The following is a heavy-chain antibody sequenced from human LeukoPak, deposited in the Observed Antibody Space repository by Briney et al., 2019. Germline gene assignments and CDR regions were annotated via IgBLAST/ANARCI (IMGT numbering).Heavy chain of an antibody. CDR3: ARVGCSGGTCYSRDFDF. J-gene: IGHJ4*02. Sequence: SETLSLTCAVYGGSFSSYYWSWIRQPPGKGLEWIAEINHSGNTNYNPSLKSRVTISVDTSKNQFSLNLISLTAADTAVYYCARVGCSGGTCYSRDFDFWGQGNLVTVSS. CDR2: INHSGNT. V-gene: IGHV4-34*01. D-gene: IGHD2-15*01. CDR1: GGSFSSYY.